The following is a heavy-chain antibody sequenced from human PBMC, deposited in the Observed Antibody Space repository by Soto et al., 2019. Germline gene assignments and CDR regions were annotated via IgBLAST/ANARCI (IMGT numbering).Heavy chain of an antibody. CDR1: GYTFTSFE. CDR2: MNPNSGNT. V-gene: IGHV1-8*01. J-gene: IGHJ6*02. Sequence: QVQLVQSGAEVKKPGASVKVSCKASGYTFTSFEVNWVRQAAGQGLEWMGWMNPNSGNTAYAQKFQGRVTMTRNTSTSTAYMELSSLKSEDTAVYHCARGHFFCEPRWAMDVWGQGTTITVSS. CDR3: ARGHFFCEPRWAMDV. D-gene: IGHD3-16*01.